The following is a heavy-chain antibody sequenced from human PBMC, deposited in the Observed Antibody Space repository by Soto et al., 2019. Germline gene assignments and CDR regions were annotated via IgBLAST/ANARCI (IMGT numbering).Heavy chain of an antibody. J-gene: IGHJ2*01. Sequence: EVQLVESGGGLVQPGGSLRLSCAASGFTFSSYEMNWVRQAPGKGLEWVSYISSSGSTIYYADSVKGRFTISRDNAKNSLYLQMNSLRAEDTAVYYCARDRYCSGGSCYPYWYFDLWGCGTLVTVSS. CDR1: GFTFSSYE. CDR3: ARDRYCSGGSCYPYWYFDL. V-gene: IGHV3-48*03. CDR2: ISSSGSTI. D-gene: IGHD2-15*01.